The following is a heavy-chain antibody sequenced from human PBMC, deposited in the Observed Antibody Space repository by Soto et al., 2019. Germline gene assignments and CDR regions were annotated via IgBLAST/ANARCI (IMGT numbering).Heavy chain of an antibody. J-gene: IGHJ4*02. CDR2: IKQDGSEK. CDR1: GFTFSSYW. CDR3: AKDLQFSGWLSAQTFDY. D-gene: IGHD6-19*01. V-gene: IGHV3-7*05. Sequence: GSLRLSCAASGFTFSSYWMSWVRQAPGKGLEWVANIKQDGSEKYYVDSVKGRFTIPRDNAKNSLYLQMNSLRAEDTAVYYCAKDLQFSGWLSAQTFDYWGQGTQVTVSS.